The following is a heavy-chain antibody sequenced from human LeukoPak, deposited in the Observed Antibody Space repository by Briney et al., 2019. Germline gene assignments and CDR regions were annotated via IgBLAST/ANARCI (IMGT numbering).Heavy chain of an antibody. V-gene: IGHV1-2*02. CDR1: GYTFTGYY. D-gene: IGHD1-26*01. J-gene: IGHJ4*02. CDR2: INPNSGGT. Sequence: GASVKVSCKASGYTFTGYYMRWVRQAPGQGLEWMGWINPNSGGTNYAQKFQGRVTMTRDTSISTAYMELSRLRSDDTAVYYCARAASGSYYAPFDYWGQGTLVTVSS. CDR3: ARAASGSYYAPFDY.